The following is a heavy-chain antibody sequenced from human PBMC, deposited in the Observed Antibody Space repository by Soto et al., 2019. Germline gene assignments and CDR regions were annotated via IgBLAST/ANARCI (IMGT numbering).Heavy chain of an antibody. CDR3: ARGGHIAVVTDSFAS. J-gene: IGHJ4*02. CDR2: IHPSGGGS. V-gene: IGHV1-46*02. CDR1: GYPFNTYY. D-gene: IGHD2-21*02. Sequence: QVQLVQSGAEVKKPGASVKVSCKSSGYPFNTYYLHWVRQAPGQGLEWMGMIHPSGGGSTYAQKFLGRVTMTMDSSTSTVFMELTSLRSADTAVYYCARGGHIAVVTDSFASWGQGTLVTVSS.